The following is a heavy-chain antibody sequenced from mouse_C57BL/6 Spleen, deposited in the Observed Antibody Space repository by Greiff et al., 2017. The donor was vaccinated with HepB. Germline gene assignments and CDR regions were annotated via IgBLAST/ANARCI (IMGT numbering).Heavy chain of an antibody. CDR3: ARVPYYGSSNYAMDY. D-gene: IGHD1-1*01. V-gene: IGHV3-6*01. Sequence: EVKLQESGPGLVKPSQSLSLTCSVTGYSITSGYYWHWIRQFPGNKLVWMGYISYDGSNNYNPSLKNRISIIRDTSKNQFFLNLNSVTTEDTATFYCARVPYYGSSNYAMDYWGQGTSVTVSS. CDR1: GYSITSGYY. J-gene: IGHJ4*01. CDR2: ISYDGSN.